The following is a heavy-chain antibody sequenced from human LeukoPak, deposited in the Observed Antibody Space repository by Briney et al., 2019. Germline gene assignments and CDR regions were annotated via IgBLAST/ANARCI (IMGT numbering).Heavy chain of an antibody. Sequence: PSETLSHTCPVSGGSISSSSYYWGWIRQPPGKGLEWIGSIYYSGSTYYNPSLKSRVTISVDTSKNQFSLKLSSVTAADTAVYYCARHRGSGWYMYYFDYWGQGTLVTVSS. CDR3: ARHRGSGWYMYYFDY. J-gene: IGHJ4*02. CDR2: IYYSGST. CDR1: GGSISSSSYY. D-gene: IGHD6-19*01. V-gene: IGHV4-39*01.